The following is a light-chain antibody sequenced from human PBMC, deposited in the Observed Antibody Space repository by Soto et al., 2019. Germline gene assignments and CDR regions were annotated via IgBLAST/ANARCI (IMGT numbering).Light chain of an antibody. Sequence: DIVMTQSPLSLPVTPGEPASISCRSSQSLLHSSGYHHLDWYLQKPGQSPQLLIYWGSYRASGVPDRFSGSGSGTDFTLKISRVEAEDVGVYYCMHSLQILPLTFGGGTKVDIK. J-gene: IGKJ4*01. V-gene: IGKV2-28*01. CDR3: MHSLQILPLT. CDR1: QSLLHSSGYHH. CDR2: WGS.